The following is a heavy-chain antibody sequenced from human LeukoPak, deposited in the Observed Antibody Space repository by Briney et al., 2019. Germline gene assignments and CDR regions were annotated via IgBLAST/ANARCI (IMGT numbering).Heavy chain of an antibody. D-gene: IGHD1-1*01. V-gene: IGHV4-59*01. CDR2: VYYSGST. Sequence: SETLSLTCTVSGGSISPYYWSWIRQPPGKGLEWIGYVYYSGSTNYNPSLRSRVTISVDTSKNQFSLNLGSVTAADTAVYYCAKYIRDSGTYNFDYWGQGTLVTVSS. CDR3: AKYIRDSGTYNFDY. CDR1: GGSISPYY. J-gene: IGHJ4*02.